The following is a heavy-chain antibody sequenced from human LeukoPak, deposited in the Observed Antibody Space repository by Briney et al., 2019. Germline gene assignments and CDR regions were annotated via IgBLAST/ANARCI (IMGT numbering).Heavy chain of an antibody. V-gene: IGHV3-7*01. CDR3: ARHRFSAVAGTGFDY. CDR1: VFTFSSYW. D-gene: IGHD6-19*01. J-gene: IGHJ4*02. CDR2: IKQDGSEK. Sequence: GGSLRLSCAASVFTFSSYWMSWVRQAPGKGLEWVANIKQDGSEKYYVDSVKGRFTISRDNAKNSLYLQMNSLRAEDTAVYYCARHRFSAVAGTGFDYWGQGTLVTVSS.